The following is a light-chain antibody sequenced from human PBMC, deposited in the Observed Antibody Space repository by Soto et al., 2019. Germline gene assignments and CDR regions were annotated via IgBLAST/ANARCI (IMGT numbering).Light chain of an antibody. V-gene: IGKV3-11*01. Sequence: EIVLTQSPATLSLSPGESATLSCRASQSVSSYLAWYQQKPGQAPRLLIYDASNRDTGIPARFSGSGSGTDFTLTISSLGPEDFAVYYCQQRSNWPPIFTFGPGTKVDIK. CDR2: DAS. J-gene: IGKJ3*01. CDR3: QQRSNWPPIFT. CDR1: QSVSSY.